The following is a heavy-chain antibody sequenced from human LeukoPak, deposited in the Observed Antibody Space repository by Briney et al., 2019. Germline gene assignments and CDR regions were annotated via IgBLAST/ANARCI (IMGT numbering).Heavy chain of an antibody. J-gene: IGHJ4*02. CDR2: TSSRGNTI. Sequence: GGSLTLSCPASALTFTIYEMNWDRPPPGNWLEWDSCTSSRGNTINYADSVKGRFTISRDNAKNSLDLQMHSLRVEDTALYYCATSGDSDYWGQGTLVTVSS. CDR1: ALTFTIYE. D-gene: IGHD4-17*01. V-gene: IGHV3-48*03. CDR3: ATSGDSDY.